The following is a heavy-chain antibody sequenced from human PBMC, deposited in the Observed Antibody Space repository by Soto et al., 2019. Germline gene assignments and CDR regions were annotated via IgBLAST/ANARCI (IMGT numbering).Heavy chain of an antibody. CDR1: GGTFSSYA. CDR3: ARDYYDFWSGPASGWFDP. Sequence: SVKVSCKASGGTFSSYAISWVRQAPGQGLEWMGGIIPIFGTANYAQKFQGRVTITADESTSTAYMELSSLRSEDTAVYYCARDYYDFWSGPASGWFDPWGQGTLVTVS. V-gene: IGHV1-69*13. CDR2: IIPIFGTA. J-gene: IGHJ5*02. D-gene: IGHD3-3*01.